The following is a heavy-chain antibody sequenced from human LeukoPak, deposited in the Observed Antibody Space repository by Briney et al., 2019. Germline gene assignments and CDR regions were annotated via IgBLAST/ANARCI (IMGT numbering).Heavy chain of an antibody. CDR3: ARVGDGPKPHFDS. CDR2: TYYRSKWHN. CDR1: GDSVSSNDAA. D-gene: IGHD5-24*01. Sequence: SQTLSLTCAISGDSVSSNDAAWNWIRQSPSRGLEWLGRTYYRSKWHNDYAISVKSRIIIKPDTSKNHFSLQLNSVTPEDTAVYYRARVGDGPKPHFDSWGQGTLVTVSS. J-gene: IGHJ4*02. V-gene: IGHV6-1*01.